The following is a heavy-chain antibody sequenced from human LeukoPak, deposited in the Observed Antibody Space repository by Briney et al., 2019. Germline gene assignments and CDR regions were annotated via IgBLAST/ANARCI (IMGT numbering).Heavy chain of an antibody. CDR1: GGTFSSYA. CDR3: ARGAEYSSSSGFDWFDP. Sequence: SVKVSCKASGGTFSSYAISWVRQAPGQGLEWMGGIIPIFGTANYAQKFQGRVTITTDESTSTAYMELSSLSSEDTAVYYCARGAEYSSSSGFDWFDPWGQGTLVTVSS. CDR2: IIPIFGTA. V-gene: IGHV1-69*05. D-gene: IGHD6-6*01. J-gene: IGHJ5*02.